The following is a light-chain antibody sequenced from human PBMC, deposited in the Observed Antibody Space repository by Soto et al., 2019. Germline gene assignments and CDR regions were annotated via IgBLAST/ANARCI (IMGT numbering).Light chain of an antibody. V-gene: IGLV2-14*01. CDR1: SSDVGNYIF. CDR2: DIN. Sequence: QSVLTKPASVSGSPGQSITISCTGTSSDVGNYIFVSWYRQHPGKAPKLMIYDINNRPSGVSNRFSGSKSGNTASLTISGLQAEDEADYYCVSYTTSASYVFGTGTKVTVL. CDR3: VSYTTSASYV. J-gene: IGLJ1*01.